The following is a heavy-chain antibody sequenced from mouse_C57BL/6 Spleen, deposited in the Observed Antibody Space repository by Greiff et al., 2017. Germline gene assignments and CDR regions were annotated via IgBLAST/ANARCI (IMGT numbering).Heavy chain of an antibody. CDR3: AREKTPGSYGYGGDFDV. V-gene: IGHV1-72*01. CDR1: GYTFTSYW. CDR2: IDPNSGGT. J-gene: IGHJ1*03. D-gene: IGHD2-2*01. Sequence: QVQLQQPGAELVKPGASVKLSCKASGYTFTSYWMHWVKQRPGRGLEWIGRIDPNSGGTKYTEKFKSKAPLTVDKPSSTAYMQFRVLRSEDSAGYYCAREKTPGSYGYGGDFDVWGTGTTVTVSA.